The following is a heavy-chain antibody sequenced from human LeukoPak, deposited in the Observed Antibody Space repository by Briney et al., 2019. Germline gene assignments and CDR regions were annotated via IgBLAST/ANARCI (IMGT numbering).Heavy chain of an antibody. J-gene: IGHJ4*02. D-gene: IGHD3-22*01. CDR1: GYTFGIYY. CDR3: AREGPSSGYYYDY. CDR2: INPDSGGT. V-gene: IGHV1-2*06. Sequence: RASVKVSCKASGYTFGIYYIHWVRQAPGQGLEWMGRINPDSGGTNFAQKFQGRVSVTRDTSISTAYLELSRLIFDDTAVYYCAREGPSSGYYYDYWGQGTLVTVSS.